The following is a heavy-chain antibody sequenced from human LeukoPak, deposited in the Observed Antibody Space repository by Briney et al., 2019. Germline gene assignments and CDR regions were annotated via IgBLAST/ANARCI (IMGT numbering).Heavy chain of an antibody. J-gene: IGHJ4*02. V-gene: IGHV4-61*02. D-gene: IGHD1-1*01. CDR1: GGSISSGSYY. Sequence: SETLSLTCTVSGGSISSGSYYGSWIRQPAGKGLEWIGRIYTSGSTNYNPSLKSRVTISVDTSKNQFSLKLSSVTAADTAVYYCAGAQMELDYWGQGTLVTVSS. CDR2: IYTSGST. CDR3: AGAQMELDY.